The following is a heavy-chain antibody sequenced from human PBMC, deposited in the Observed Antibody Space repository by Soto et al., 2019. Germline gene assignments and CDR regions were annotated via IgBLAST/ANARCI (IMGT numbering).Heavy chain of an antibody. D-gene: IGHD3-10*01. CDR3: ARARADYYGSENYYKGGFYYFDH. Sequence: WTWIRQPPGKGLEWIGNINHSGSTIYNPSLKSRVTISVGTSNNQFFLELSSVTAADTAVYYCARARADYYGSENYYKGGFYYFDHSGQGTLVTVSS. V-gene: IGHV4-34*01. CDR2: INHSGST. J-gene: IGHJ4*02.